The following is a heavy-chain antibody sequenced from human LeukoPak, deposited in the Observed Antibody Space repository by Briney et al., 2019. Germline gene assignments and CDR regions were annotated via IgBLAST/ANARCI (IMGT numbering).Heavy chain of an antibody. CDR2: VYPGDSDT. D-gene: IGHD5-12*01. V-gene: IGHV5-51*01. CDR3: ARSGYSGFGLDY. Sequence: GESLKISCKGFGDSFSNYWIAWVRQMPGKGLEWMGMVYPGDSDTRYSPSFHGLVTISADKSISTAYLQWSSLKASDTAIYYCARSGYSGFGLDYWGQGTLVTASS. J-gene: IGHJ4*02. CDR1: GDSFSNYW.